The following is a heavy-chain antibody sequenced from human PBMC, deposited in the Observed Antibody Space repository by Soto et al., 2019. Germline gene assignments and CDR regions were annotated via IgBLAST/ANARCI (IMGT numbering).Heavy chain of an antibody. D-gene: IGHD2-2*01. Sequence: QVQLVESGGGVVQPGRSLRLSCAASGFTFTNYGMNWVRQAPGKGLEWVAVISYDGSNKYYADSVKGRFTISRDNSKNTLYLLMNSLRGEDTAVYYCAKDRRAIVIPAGDYGLDVWGQGTTVTVSS. V-gene: IGHV3-30*18. CDR1: GFTFTNYG. J-gene: IGHJ6*02. CDR3: AKDRRAIVIPAGDYGLDV. CDR2: ISYDGSNK.